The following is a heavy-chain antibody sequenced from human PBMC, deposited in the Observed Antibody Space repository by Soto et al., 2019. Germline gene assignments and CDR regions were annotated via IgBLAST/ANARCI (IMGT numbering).Heavy chain of an antibody. CDR1: GYTFTSYG. J-gene: IGHJ4*02. V-gene: IGHV1-18*01. CDR3: ASVYRITMVRGELSEY. D-gene: IGHD3-10*01. CDR2: ISAYNGNT. Sequence: QVQLVQSGAEVKKPGASVKVSCKASGYTFTSYGISWVRQAPGQGLERMGWISAYNGNTNYAQKLQGRVTMTTDTSQSTAYMELRSLRSDDTAVYYCASVYRITMVRGELSEYWGQGTLVTVSS.